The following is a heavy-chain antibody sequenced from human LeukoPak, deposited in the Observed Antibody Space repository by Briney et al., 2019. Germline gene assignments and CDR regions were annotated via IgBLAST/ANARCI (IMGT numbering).Heavy chain of an antibody. Sequence: GGSLRLSCAASGFTFSSFAMSWVRQTPGKGLEWVSTISHDGGSTYCADSVKGRFTISRDNSKSTLYLQMNSLRAEDTALYFCAKDFSSGLFDYWGQGTLVAVSS. CDR3: AKDFSSGLFDY. J-gene: IGHJ4*02. CDR1: GFTFSSFA. V-gene: IGHV3-23*01. D-gene: IGHD6-19*01. CDR2: ISHDGGST.